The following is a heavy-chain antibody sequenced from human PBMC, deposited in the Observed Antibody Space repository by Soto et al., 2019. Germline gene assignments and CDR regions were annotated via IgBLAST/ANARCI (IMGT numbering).Heavy chain of an antibody. J-gene: IGHJ6*02. V-gene: IGHV5-10-1*01. D-gene: IGHD3-3*01. CDR2: IDPSDSYT. CDR3: ARLAIFGVDNYYYGMDV. CDR1: GYSFTSYW. Sequence: PGESLKISCKGSGYSFTSYWISWVRQMPGKXLEWMGRIDPSDSYTNYSPSFQGHVTISADKSISTAYLQWSSLKASDTAMYYCARLAIFGVDNYYYGMDVWGQGTTVTVSS.